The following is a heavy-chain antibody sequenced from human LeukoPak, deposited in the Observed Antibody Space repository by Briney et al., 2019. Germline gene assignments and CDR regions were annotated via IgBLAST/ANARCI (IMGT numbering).Heavy chain of an antibody. CDR3: ARDGYSGYDSRDLDAFDI. D-gene: IGHD5-12*01. CDR2: ISSSSSYI. Sequence: GGSLRLSCAASGFTFSSYSMNWVRQAPGKGLEWVSSISSSSSYIYYADSVKGRFTISRDNAKNSLYLQMNSLRAEDTAVYYCARDGYSGYDSRDLDAFDIWGQGTMATVSS. CDR1: GFTFSSYS. V-gene: IGHV3-21*01. J-gene: IGHJ3*02.